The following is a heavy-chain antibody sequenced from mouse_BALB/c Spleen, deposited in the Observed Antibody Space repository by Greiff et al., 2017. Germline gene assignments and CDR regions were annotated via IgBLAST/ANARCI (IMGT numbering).Heavy chain of an antibody. V-gene: IGHV3-6*02. J-gene: IGHJ3*01. CDR1: GYSITSGYY. D-gene: IGHD2-4*01. Sequence: EVKLQESGPGLVKPSQSLSLTCSVTGYSITSGYYWNWIRQFPGNKLEWMGYISYDGSNNYNPSLKNRISITRDTSKNQFFLKLNSVTTEDTATYYCASGGYYDYDVGAYWGQGTLVTVSA. CDR2: ISYDGSN. CDR3: ASGGYYDYDVGAY.